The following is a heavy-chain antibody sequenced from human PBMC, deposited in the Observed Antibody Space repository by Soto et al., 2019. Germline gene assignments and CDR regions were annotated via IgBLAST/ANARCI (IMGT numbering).Heavy chain of an antibody. CDR2: ISDIGHYI. Sequence: SWISKEQGKGLAWLSSISDIGHYIFYADSVKGRFTISRDNAKNSLFLQMNSLRGEDTAVYYCARSGLALPYSASHWFDPWGHATFVSV. V-gene: IGHV3-21*01. CDR3: ARSGLALPYSASHWFDP. J-gene: IGHJ5*02. D-gene: IGHD3-22*01.